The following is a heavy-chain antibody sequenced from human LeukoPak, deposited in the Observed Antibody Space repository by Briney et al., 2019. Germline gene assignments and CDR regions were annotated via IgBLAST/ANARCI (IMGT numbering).Heavy chain of an antibody. D-gene: IGHD5-18*01. CDR3: ARDWREWIQLWLLTY. J-gene: IGHJ4*02. CDR2: ISYDGSNK. V-gene: IGHV3-30*04. Sequence: GGSLRLSCTASGFTFSSYAMHWVRLAPGKGLEWVAVISYDGSNKYYADSVKGRFTISRDNSKNTLHLQMNSLRADDTAVYYCARDWREWIQLWLLTYWGQGTLVTVSS. CDR1: GFTFSSYA.